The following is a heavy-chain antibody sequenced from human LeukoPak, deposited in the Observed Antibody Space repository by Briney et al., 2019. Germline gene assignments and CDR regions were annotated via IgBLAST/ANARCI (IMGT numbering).Heavy chain of an antibody. D-gene: IGHD6-13*01. CDR3: ARIAAAAMDV. CDR1: GGSISSGDYY. Sequence: PSETLSLTCTVSGGSISSGDYYWSWIRQPPGKGLEWIAYMYYSGSTYYNPSLKSRVTMSADTSKNQLSLKLSSVTAADTAVYYCARIAAAAMDVWGKGTTVTVSS. CDR2: MYYSGST. V-gene: IGHV4-30-4*01. J-gene: IGHJ6*03.